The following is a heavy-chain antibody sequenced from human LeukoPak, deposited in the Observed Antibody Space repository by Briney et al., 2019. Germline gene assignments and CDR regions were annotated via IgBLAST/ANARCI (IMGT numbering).Heavy chain of an antibody. V-gene: IGHV5-51*01. Sequence: GDSLKISCKGSGYSFRNSWIGWVRQMPGKGLEWMGIIYPGDSDTRYSPSFQGQVTISADKSIGTAYLQWSSLKASDTAMYYCARQGYTYGYDYWGQGTLVTVSS. CDR1: GYSFRNSW. J-gene: IGHJ4*02. CDR3: ARQGYTYGYDY. D-gene: IGHD5-18*01. CDR2: IYPGDSDT.